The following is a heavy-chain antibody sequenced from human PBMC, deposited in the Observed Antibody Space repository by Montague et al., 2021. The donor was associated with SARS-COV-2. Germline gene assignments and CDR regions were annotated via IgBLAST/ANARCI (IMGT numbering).Heavy chain of an antibody. CDR1: GGSISNYY. CDR2: IYSSGST. CDR3: ARDYSHCSGVICVFDY. Sequence: SETLSLTCTVSGGSISNYYWSWIRQPAGKGLEWIGRIYSSGSTNYNPSLKSRISMSVDTSKNQFSLKLSSVTAADTAIYYCARDYSHCSGVICVFDYWGQGTLVTVSS. D-gene: IGHD2-15*01. V-gene: IGHV4-4*07. J-gene: IGHJ4*02.